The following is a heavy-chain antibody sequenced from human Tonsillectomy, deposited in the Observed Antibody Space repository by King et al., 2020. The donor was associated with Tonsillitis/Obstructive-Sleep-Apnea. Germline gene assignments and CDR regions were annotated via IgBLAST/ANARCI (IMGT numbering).Heavy chain of an antibody. V-gene: IGHV1-2*04. CDR2: INPNSGGT. Sequence: VQLVQSGAEVKKPGASVKVSCKASGYTFTGYYMHWVRQAPGQGLEWMGWINPNSGGTNYAQKFQGWVTMTRDTSISTAYMGLSRLRSDDTAVYYCARAMRTYCSGGGCYLFDYWGQGTLVTVSS. D-gene: IGHD2-15*01. CDR3: ARAMRTYCSGGGCYLFDY. CDR1: GYTFTGYY. J-gene: IGHJ4*02.